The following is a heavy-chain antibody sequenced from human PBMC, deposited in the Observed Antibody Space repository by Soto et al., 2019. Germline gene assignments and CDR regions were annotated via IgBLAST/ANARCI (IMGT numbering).Heavy chain of an antibody. V-gene: IGHV4-59*08. Sequence: QVQLQQSGPGLVKPSETLSLTCSVSGASISDSYWTWIRQTPGKGLECIGYIYYSGDTNYNPSLKDRVTISPDTSKNQFSRRLTSMTAADTAVYYCARYTRTPDFWGQGTLVTVSS. D-gene: IGHD1-26*01. CDR3: ARYTRTPDF. CDR1: GASISDSY. CDR2: IYYSGDT. J-gene: IGHJ4*02.